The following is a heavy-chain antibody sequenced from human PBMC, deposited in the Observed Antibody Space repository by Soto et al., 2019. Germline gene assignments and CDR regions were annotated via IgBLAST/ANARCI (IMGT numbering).Heavy chain of an antibody. D-gene: IGHD3-9*01. CDR3: VKVAKSGVDIEYFDY. CDR2: ISSSGGRT. CDR1: GFTFAGYG. Sequence: LSCVTSGFTFAGYGMGLVRQAPGKGLEWVSGISSSGGRTYYADSGKGRFSISRDNSKSTLYLQMNSLRAEDTALYYCVKVAKSGVDIEYFDYWGQ. J-gene: IGHJ4*02. V-gene: IGHV3-23*01.